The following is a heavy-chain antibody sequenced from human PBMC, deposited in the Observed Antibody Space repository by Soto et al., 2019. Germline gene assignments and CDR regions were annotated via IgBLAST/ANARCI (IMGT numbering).Heavy chain of an antibody. J-gene: IGHJ6*01. CDR2: MNAKSGDT. CDR1: GYTFSDFD. V-gene: IGHV1-8*01. CDR3: ARGNPFNYAGFDV. D-gene: IGHD3-16*01. Sequence: ASVKVSCKASGYTFSDFDINWLRQASGQGPEWMGWMNAKSGDTFFAQRFQGKFNMTWDTSLSTAYMEVDSLTSDHTAIYYCARGNPFNYAGFDVWGQGTTVTVST.